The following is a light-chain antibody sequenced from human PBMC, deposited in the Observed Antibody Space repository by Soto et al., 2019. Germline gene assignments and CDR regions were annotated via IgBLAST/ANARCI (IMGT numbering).Light chain of an antibody. CDR1: QTILTY. CDR2: DAS. J-gene: IGKJ2*01. CDR3: QQRDLPVT. Sequence: EIVLTQSPATVSLSPGETATLSCKASQTILTYLAWYQHKPGQAPRLLISDASKRATGIPDRFSGSGSGTDFTLTISSLEPGDVAVYYCQQRDLPVTFGQGTNVAIK. V-gene: IGKV3-11*01.